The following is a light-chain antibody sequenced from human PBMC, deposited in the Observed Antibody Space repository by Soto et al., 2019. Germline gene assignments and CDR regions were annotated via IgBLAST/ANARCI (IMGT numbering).Light chain of an antibody. J-gene: IGKJ1*01. V-gene: IGKV3-20*01. CDR3: QQYVTSPRT. Sequence: EIVLTQSPATLSLSPGERATLSCRASQSVSTYLAWYQQRPGQAPRLLIYGASFRATGIPARFSGRGSGTDFTLSISRLEPEDFAVYYCQQYVTSPRTFGQGTKVDIK. CDR2: GAS. CDR1: QSVSTY.